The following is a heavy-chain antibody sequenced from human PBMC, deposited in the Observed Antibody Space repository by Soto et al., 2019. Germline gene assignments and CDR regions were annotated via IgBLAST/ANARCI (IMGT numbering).Heavy chain of an antibody. CDR2: IYWDDDK. V-gene: IGHV2-5*02. CDR3: AHGFAPGIAAEGYYFDY. CDR1: GFSLSTSGVG. J-gene: IGHJ4*02. Sequence: QITLKESGPTLVKPTQTLTLTCTFSGFSLSTSGVGVGWIRQPPGKALEWLALIYWDDDKRYSPSLKSRLTITKDTSKSQVVLTMTNMDPVDTATYYCAHGFAPGIAAEGYYFDYWGQGTLVTVSS. D-gene: IGHD6-13*01.